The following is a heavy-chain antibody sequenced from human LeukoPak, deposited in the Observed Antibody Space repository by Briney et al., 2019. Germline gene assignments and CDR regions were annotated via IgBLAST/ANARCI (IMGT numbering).Heavy chain of an antibody. V-gene: IGHV1-2*06. CDR3: ARSYGDYGNHYYYMDV. CDR2: INPNSGGT. Sequence: ASVKVSCEASGYTFTGYYMHWVRQAPGQGLEWMGRINPNSGGTNYAQKFQGRVTMTRDTSISTAYMELSRLRSDDTAVYYCARSYGDYGNHYYYMDVWGKGTTVTVSS. J-gene: IGHJ6*03. CDR1: GYTFTGYY. D-gene: IGHD4-17*01.